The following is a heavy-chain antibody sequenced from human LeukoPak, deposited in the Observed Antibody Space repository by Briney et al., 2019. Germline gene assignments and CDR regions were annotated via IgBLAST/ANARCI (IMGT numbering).Heavy chain of an antibody. D-gene: IGHD3-22*01. CDR1: GFTVSSKY. CDR3: ARDYYDGSAYYSYYEY. V-gene: IGHV3-53*01. Sequence: GGSLRLSCAASGFTVSSKYMSWVRQAPGKGLERVSTLYSNGNTYYADSVKGRFTISRDNSKNTLSLRMNSLRAEDTAVYYCARDYYDGSAYYSYYEYWGQGTLVTVSS. CDR2: LYSNGNT. J-gene: IGHJ4*02.